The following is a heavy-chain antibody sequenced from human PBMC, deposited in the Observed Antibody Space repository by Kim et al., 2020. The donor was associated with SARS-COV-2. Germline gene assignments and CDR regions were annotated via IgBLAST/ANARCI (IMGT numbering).Heavy chain of an antibody. Sequence: SETLSLTCTVSGDSITSGDCYWAWIRQSPGKGLEWIGFIYSGGRTNYTPSLRSRALISADRSRNQLSLRLTSVTAADTAVYYCAREPVYSGSYGWFDSW. D-gene: IGHD1-26*01. V-gene: IGHV4-30-4*01. CDR2: IYSGGRT. J-gene: IGHJ5*01. CDR3: AREPVYSGSYGWFDS. CDR1: GDSITSGDCY.